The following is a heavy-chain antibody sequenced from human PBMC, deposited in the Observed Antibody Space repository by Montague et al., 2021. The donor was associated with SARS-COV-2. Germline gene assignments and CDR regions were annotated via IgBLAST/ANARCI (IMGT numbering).Heavy chain of an antibody. CDR1: GGSISSGGYY. D-gene: IGHD2-2*02. CDR3: ARVGIVVVPAAIVALSYYYYMDV. CDR2: IYYSGST. V-gene: IGHV4-31*03. Sequence: TVSLTCTVSGGSISSGGYYWSWIREHPGKGLEWIGYIYYSGSTYYNPSLKSRVTISVDTSKNQFSLKLSSVTAADTAVYYCARVGIVVVPAAIVALSYYYYMDVWGKGTTVTVSS. J-gene: IGHJ6*03.